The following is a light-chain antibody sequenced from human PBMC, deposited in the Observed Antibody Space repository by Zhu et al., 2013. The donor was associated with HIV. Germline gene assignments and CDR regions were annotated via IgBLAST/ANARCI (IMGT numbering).Light chain of an antibody. J-gene: IGKJ1*01. CDR2: GAS. Sequence: EIVMTQSPATLSVSPGERATLSCRASQTISNNLAWYQQKPGQAPRLLIYGASNRASGIPARFSGSGSGTDFTLTISSLQSEDFAVYYCQNYNNWPPWTFGHGTKVDIK. CDR1: QTISNN. CDR3: QNYNNWPPWT. V-gene: IGKV3-15*01.